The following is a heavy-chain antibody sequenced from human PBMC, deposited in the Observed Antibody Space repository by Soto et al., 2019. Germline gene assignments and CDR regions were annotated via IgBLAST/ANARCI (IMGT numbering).Heavy chain of an antibody. CDR3: AKESGSYYGLIDY. J-gene: IGHJ4*02. CDR2: ISYDGSNK. D-gene: IGHD1-26*01. V-gene: IGHV3-30*18. CDR1: GFTFSSYG. Sequence: PGGSLRLSCAASGFTFSSYGMHWVRQAPGKGLEWVAVISYDGSNKYYADSVKGRFTISRDNSKNTLYLQMNSLRAEDTAVYYCAKESGSYYGLIDYWGQGTLVTVSS.